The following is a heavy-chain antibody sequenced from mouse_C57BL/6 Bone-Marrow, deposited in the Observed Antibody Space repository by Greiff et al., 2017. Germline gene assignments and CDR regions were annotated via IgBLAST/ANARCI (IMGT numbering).Heavy chain of an antibody. CDR1: AYTFTSYW. V-gene: IGHV1-53*01. J-gene: IGHJ2*01. CDR2: INPSNGGT. CDR3: ARCPYYYGSSSYYFDY. Sequence: QVQLQQPGTELVKPGASVNLSCKASAYTFTSYWMHWVKQRPGQGLEWIGNINPSNGGTNYNEKFKSKATLTVDKSSSTAYMQLSSLTSEDSAVYYCARCPYYYGSSSYYFDYWGQGTTLTVSS. D-gene: IGHD1-1*01.